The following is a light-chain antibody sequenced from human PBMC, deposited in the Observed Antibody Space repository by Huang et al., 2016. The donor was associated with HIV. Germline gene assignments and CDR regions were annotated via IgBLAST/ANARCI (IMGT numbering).Light chain of an antibody. CDR2: VTS. V-gene: IGKV3-15*01. CDR3: QQYDKWPPVT. Sequence: MVMTQSPDTLSVSPGERATLSCRASQSFAYNLAWYKQKAGQAPRIIIYVTSTRATGIPGRCSGSGSRTEFTLTISSLQSDDFGVYYCQQYDKWPPVTFGQGTKVEI. J-gene: IGKJ1*01. CDR1: QSFAYN.